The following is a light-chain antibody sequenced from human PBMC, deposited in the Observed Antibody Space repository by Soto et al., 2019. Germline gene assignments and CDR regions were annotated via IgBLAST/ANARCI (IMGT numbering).Light chain of an antibody. CDR3: QQYGRTGT. J-gene: IGKJ1*01. CDR2: GAS. CDR1: QSVSCNH. V-gene: IGKV3-20*01. Sequence: EIVLTQSPGTLSLAPGERATLSCRASQSVSCNHLAWYQQKPGQAPRLLIYGASNRATGIPDRFSGSGSGTDFTLTISRLEAEDFAVYYCQQYGRTGTFGQGTTVEIK.